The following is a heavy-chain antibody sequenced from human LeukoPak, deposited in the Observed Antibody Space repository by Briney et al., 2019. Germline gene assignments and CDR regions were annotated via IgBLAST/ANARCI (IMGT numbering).Heavy chain of an antibody. CDR3: ARDLTYYYDSSGPS. D-gene: IGHD3-22*01. CDR1: GFTFSSYS. V-gene: IGHV3-48*01. CDR2: ISSSSSTI. Sequence: PGGSLRLSCAASGFTFSSYSMNWDRQAPGKGLEWVSYISSSSSTIYYADSVKGRFTISRDNAKNSLYLQMNSLRAEDTAVYYCARDLTYYYDSSGPSWGQGTLVTVSS. J-gene: IGHJ4*02.